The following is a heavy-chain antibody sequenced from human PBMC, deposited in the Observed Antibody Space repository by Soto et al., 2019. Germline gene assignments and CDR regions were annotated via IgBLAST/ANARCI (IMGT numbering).Heavy chain of an antibody. CDR2: IYHSGST. J-gene: IGHJ4*02. D-gene: IGHD3-22*01. CDR1: GGSLSNNYW. CDR3: ARELHYYDSSGYLFDY. Sequence: SETLSLTCAISGGSLSNNYWWSWVRQPPGKGLEWIGEIYHSGSTNYNPSLKSRVTISVDMSMQQFSLKLSSVTAADTAVYYCARELHYYDSSGYLFDYWGQGTLVTVSS. V-gene: IGHV4-4*02.